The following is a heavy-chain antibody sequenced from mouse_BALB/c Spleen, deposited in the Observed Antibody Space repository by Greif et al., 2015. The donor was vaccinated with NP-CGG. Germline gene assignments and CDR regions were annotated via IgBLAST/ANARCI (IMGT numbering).Heavy chain of an antibody. CDR2: IDPANGNT. CDR3: ANWGWYFDV. J-gene: IGHJ1*01. D-gene: IGHD4-1*01. CDR1: GFNIKDTY. Sequence: VQLQQSGAELVKPGASVKLSCTASGFNIKDTYMHWVKQRPQQGLEWIGRIDPANGNTKYDPKFQGKATITADTSSNTAYLQLSSLTSEDTAVYYCANWGWYFDVWGAGTTVTVSS. V-gene: IGHV14-3*02.